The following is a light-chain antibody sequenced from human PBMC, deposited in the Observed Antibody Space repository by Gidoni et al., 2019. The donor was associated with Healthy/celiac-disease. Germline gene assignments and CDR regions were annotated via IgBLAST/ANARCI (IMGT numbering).Light chain of an antibody. Sequence: SVLTQPPSASVTPGQRVTISCSGSSSNIGSNSVYWYQQLPGTAPKLLIYRNNQRPSGVPDRFSGSKSGTSASLAISGLRSEDEADYYCAAWDDSLSGHVVFGGGTKLTVL. J-gene: IGLJ2*01. CDR2: RNN. V-gene: IGLV1-47*01. CDR3: AAWDDSLSGHVV. CDR1: SSNIGSNS.